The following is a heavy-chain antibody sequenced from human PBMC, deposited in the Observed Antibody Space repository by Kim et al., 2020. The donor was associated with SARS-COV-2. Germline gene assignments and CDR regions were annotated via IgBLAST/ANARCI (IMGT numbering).Heavy chain of an antibody. D-gene: IGHD3-10*01. V-gene: IGHV1-18*01. Sequence: ASVKVSCKASGYTFTSYGISWVRQAPGQGLEWMGWISAYNGNTNYAQKLQGRVTMTTDTSTSTAYMELRSLRSDDTAVYYCARGRPEIWFGEFLFDYWGQGTLVTVSS. CDR2: ISAYNGNT. CDR1: GYTFTSYG. J-gene: IGHJ4*02. CDR3: ARGRPEIWFGEFLFDY.